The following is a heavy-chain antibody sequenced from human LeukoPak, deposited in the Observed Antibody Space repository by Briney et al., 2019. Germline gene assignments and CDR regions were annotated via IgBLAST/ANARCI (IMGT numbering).Heavy chain of an antibody. CDR2: LSNDAINK. J-gene: IGHJ4*02. V-gene: IGHV3-30*03. D-gene: IGHD3-3*01. Sequence: PGVALRLSCTASVFTFSNSGMHWVRQAPPKGLAWVAGLSNDAINKYYADSVKGRFTISRDNSKNTLYLQMNSLRAADTAVYYCASTNLNHDLVSGYFDYWGLGTLVTVSS. CDR1: VFTFSNSG. CDR3: ASTNLNHDLVSGYFDY.